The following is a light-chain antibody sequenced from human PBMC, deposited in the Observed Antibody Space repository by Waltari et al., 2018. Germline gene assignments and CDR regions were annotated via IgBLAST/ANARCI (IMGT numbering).Light chain of an antibody. V-gene: IGLV2-23*02. Sequence: QSALTQPASVSGSPGQSLTISCTGTSSDVGSYKLVSWYQHYPGKAPKLMIYEVKKRPSGVSNRFSGSKSGNTASLTISGLQAEDEADYYCCSYAGSYVFGTGTKVTVL. CDR1: SSDVGSYKL. CDR3: CSYAGSYV. CDR2: EVK. J-gene: IGLJ1*01.